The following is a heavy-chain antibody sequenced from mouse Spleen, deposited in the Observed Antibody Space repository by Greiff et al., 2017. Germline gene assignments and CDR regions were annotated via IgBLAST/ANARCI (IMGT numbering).Heavy chain of an antibody. CDR2: ISYDGSN. Sequence: EVQVVESGPGLVKPSQSLSLTCSVTGYSITSGYYWNWIRQFPGNKLEWMGYISYDGSNNYNPSLKNRISITRDTSKNQFFLKLNSVTTEDTATYYCARFITTVDNYAMDYWGQGTSVTVSS. V-gene: IGHV3-6*01. J-gene: IGHJ4*01. D-gene: IGHD1-1*01. CDR3: ARFITTVDNYAMDY. CDR1: GYSITSGYY.